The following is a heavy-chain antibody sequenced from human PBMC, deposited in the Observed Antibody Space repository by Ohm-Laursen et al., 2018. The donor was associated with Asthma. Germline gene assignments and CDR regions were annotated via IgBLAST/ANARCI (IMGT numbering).Heavy chain of an antibody. J-gene: IGHJ4*02. CDR1: GFTFSSYG. CDR2: ISYDGSNK. CDR3: ARDGQGAYCGGDCYSSFDY. Sequence: SSLRLSCAAPGFTFSSYGMHWVRQAPGKGLEWVAVISYDGSNKYYADSVKGRFTISRDNSKNTLYLQMNSLRAEDTAVYYCARDGQGAYCGGDCYSSFDYWGQGTLVTVSS. D-gene: IGHD2-21*02. V-gene: IGHV3-30*03.